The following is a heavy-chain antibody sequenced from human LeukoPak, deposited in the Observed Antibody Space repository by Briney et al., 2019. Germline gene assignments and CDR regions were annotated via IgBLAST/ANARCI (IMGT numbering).Heavy chain of an antibody. CDR2: IYTSGST. Sequence: SETLSLTCAVYGGSFSGYYWSWIRQPAGKGLEWIGRIYTSGSTNYNPSLESRVTMSVDTSKNQFSLKLRSMTAADTAVYHCAREVAGTSEFDYWGRGALVTVSS. V-gene: IGHV4-4*07. D-gene: IGHD6-19*01. CDR1: GGSFSGYY. J-gene: IGHJ4*02. CDR3: AREVAGTSEFDY.